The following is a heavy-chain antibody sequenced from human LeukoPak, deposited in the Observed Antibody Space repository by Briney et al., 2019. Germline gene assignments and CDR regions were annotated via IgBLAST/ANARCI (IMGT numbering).Heavy chain of an antibody. J-gene: IGHJ4*02. CDR1: GGSISSGGYY. V-gene: IGHV4-31*03. CDR2: IYYSGST. CDR3: ARAGGFFSPFGY. D-gene: IGHD3-16*01. Sequence: SQTLSLTCTVSGGSISSGGYYWGWIRQHPGDGLEWIGYIYYSGSTYYNPSLKSRVTISIDTSKNQFSLKLSTVTAADTAVYYCARAGGFFSPFGYWGQGTLVTVSS.